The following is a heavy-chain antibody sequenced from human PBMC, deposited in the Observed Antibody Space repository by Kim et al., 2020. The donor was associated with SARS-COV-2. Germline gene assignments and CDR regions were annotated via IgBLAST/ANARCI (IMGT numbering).Heavy chain of an antibody. CDR2: ISGSGGST. D-gene: IGHD6-13*01. V-gene: IGHV3-23*01. CDR3: AKSEGRIIAAAGRIRY. J-gene: IGHJ4*02. CDR1: GFTFSSYA. Sequence: GGSLRLSCAASGFTFSSYAMSWVRQAPGKGLEWVSAISGSGGSTYYADSVKGRFTISRDNPKNTLYLQMNSLRAEDTAVYYCAKSEGRIIAAAGRIRYWGQGTLVTVSS.